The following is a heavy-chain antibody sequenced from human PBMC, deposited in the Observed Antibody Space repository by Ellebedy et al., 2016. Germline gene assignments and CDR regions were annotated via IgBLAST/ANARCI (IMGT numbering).Heavy chain of an antibody. V-gene: IGHV1-18*01. CDR2: ISAYNGNT. CDR3: ARVEYYYDSSGYYFLDY. Sequence: ASVKVSXXASGYTFTSYGISWVRQAPGQGLEWMGWISAYNGNTNYAQKLQGRVTMTTDTSTSTAYMELRSLRSDDTAVYYCARVEYYYDSSGYYFLDYWGQGTLVTVSS. J-gene: IGHJ4*02. D-gene: IGHD3-22*01. CDR1: GYTFTSYG.